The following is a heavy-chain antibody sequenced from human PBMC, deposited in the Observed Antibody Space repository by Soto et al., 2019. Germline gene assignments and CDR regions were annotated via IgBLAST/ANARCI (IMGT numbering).Heavy chain of an antibody. CDR2: IDPSDSYT. Sequence: GESLKISCKGSGYSFTSYWISWVRQMPGKGLEWMGRIDPSDSYTNYSPSFQGHVTISADKSISTAYLQWSSLKASDTAMYYCARDPQQLGYYYYGMDVWGQGTTVTVSS. D-gene: IGHD6-13*01. J-gene: IGHJ6*02. CDR3: ARDPQQLGYYYYGMDV. CDR1: GYSFTSYW. V-gene: IGHV5-10-1*01.